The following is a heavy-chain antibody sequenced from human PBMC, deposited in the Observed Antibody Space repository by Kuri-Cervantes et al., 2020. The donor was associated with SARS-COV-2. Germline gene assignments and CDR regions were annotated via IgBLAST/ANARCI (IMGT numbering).Heavy chain of an antibody. CDR2: ISYDGSNK. CDR1: GFTFSSYA. D-gene: IGHD1-26*01. V-gene: IGHV3-30-3*01. J-gene: IGHJ5*02. CDR3: ARELRELPNWFDP. Sequence: GESLKISCAASGFTFSSYAMHWVRQAPGKRLEWVAVISYDGSNKYYADSVKGRFTISRDNSKTTLYLQMNSLRAEDTAEYYCARELRELPNWFDPWGQGTLVTVSS.